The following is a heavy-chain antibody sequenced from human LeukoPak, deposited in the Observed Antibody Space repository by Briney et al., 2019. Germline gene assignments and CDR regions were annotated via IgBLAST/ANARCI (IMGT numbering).Heavy chain of an antibody. Sequence: GGSLRLSCAASGFTFSSYSMNWVRQAPGKGLEWVSAISGSGGSTYYADSVKGRFTISRDNSKNTLYLQMNSLRAEDTAVYYCAKDPPYCGGDCYYDAFDIWGQGTMVTVSS. CDR3: AKDPPYCGGDCYYDAFDI. D-gene: IGHD2-21*02. J-gene: IGHJ3*02. CDR2: ISGSGGST. CDR1: GFTFSSYS. V-gene: IGHV3-23*01.